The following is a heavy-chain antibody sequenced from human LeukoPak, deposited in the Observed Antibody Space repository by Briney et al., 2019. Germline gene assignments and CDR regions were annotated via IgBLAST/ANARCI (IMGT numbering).Heavy chain of an antibody. Sequence: SETLSLTCAVYGGSFSGYYWSWIRQPPGKGLEWIGEINHSGSTNYNPSLKSRVTISVDTSKNQFSLKLSSVTAADTAGYYCARVGDYDSSGMLDYWGQGTLVTVSS. CDR2: INHSGST. D-gene: IGHD3-22*01. V-gene: IGHV4-34*01. CDR3: ARVGDYDSSGMLDY. CDR1: GGSFSGYY. J-gene: IGHJ4*02.